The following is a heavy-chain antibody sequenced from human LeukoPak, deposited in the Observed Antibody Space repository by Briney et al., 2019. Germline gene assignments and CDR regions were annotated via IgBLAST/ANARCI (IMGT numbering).Heavy chain of an antibody. V-gene: IGHV4-61*01. D-gene: IGHD6-19*01. CDR2: IYQNGST. J-gene: IGHJ4*02. CDR1: GGSLSSISYY. Sequence: PSETLSLTCTVSGGSLSSISYYWTWIRQSPGKGLEWIGHIYQNGSTNYFPSLETRLTISLYTSKNQFSLKLSSVTAADTAVYSCAKVSNGWPDFFDSWGQGVQVTVSS. CDR3: AKVSNGWPDFFDS.